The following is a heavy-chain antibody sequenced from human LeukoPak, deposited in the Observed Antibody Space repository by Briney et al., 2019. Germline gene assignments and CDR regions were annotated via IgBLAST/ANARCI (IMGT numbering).Heavy chain of an antibody. V-gene: IGHV4-59*01. CDR3: ARDLADDSSGYYYGSISYGMDV. CDR2: IYYSGST. CDR1: GGSISSYY. Sequence: SETLSLTCTVSGGSISSYYWSWIRQPPGKGLEWLGYIYYSGSTNYNPSLKSRVTISIDTSKNQFSLKLSSVTAADTAVYYCARDLADDSSGYYYGSISYGMDVWGQGTTVTVSS. D-gene: IGHD3-22*01. J-gene: IGHJ6*02.